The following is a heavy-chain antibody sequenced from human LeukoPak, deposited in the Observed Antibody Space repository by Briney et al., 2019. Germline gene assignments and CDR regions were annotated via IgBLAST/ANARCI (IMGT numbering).Heavy chain of an antibody. CDR2: ISGSGGST. Sequence: GGSLRLSCAASGFTFSSYAMSWVRQAPGKGLEWVSAISGSGGSTYYADSVKGRFTISRDNAKNSLYLQMNSLRVEDTAVYYCARKGLPDYWGQGTLVTVSS. CDR1: GFTFSSYA. CDR3: ARKGLPDY. J-gene: IGHJ4*02. V-gene: IGHV3-23*01.